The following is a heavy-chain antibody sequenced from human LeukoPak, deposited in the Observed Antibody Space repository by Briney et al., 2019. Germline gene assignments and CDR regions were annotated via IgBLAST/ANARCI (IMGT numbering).Heavy chain of an antibody. Sequence: SQTLSLTCTVSGGSISSGGYYWSWIRQHPGKGLGWIGYIYYSGSTYYNPSLKSRVTISVDTSKNQFSLKLSSVTAADTAVYYCARGVKTYYDILTGYHYYFDYWGQGTLVTVSS. CDR1: GGSISSGGYY. D-gene: IGHD3-9*01. CDR3: ARGVKTYYDILTGYHYYFDY. J-gene: IGHJ4*02. CDR2: IYYSGST. V-gene: IGHV4-31*03.